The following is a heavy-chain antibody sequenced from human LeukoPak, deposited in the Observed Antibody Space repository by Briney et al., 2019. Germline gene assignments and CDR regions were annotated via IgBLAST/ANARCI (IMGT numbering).Heavy chain of an antibody. V-gene: IGHV4-34*01. D-gene: IGHD3-22*01. CDR3: ARENYYDSSGYYDY. CDR1: GGSFSGYY. Sequence: SSETLSLTCAVYGGSFSGYYWSWIRQPPGKGLEWIGEINHSGSTNYNPSLKSRVTISVDTSKNQFSLKLSSVTAADTAAYYCARENYYDSSGYYDYWGQGTLVTVSP. J-gene: IGHJ4*02. CDR2: INHSGST.